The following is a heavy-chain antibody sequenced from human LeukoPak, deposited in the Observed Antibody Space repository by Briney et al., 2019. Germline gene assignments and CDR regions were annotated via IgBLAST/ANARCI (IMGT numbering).Heavy chain of an antibody. V-gene: IGHV3-33*01. CDR1: GFTFSSYG. D-gene: IGHD3-22*01. Sequence: GGSLRLSCAASGFTFSSYGMHWVRQAPGKGLEWVAVIWYDGSNKYYADSVKGRFTISRDNSKNTLYLQMNSLRAEDTAVYYCARDDSSGYYFDYWGQGTLVTVSS. CDR3: ARDDSSGYYFDY. J-gene: IGHJ4*02. CDR2: IWYDGSNK.